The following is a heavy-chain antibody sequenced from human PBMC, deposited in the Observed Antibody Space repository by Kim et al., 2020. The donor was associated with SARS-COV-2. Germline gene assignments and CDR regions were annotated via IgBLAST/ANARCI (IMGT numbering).Heavy chain of an antibody. CDR2: T. V-gene: IGHV3-74*01. CDR3: ARGNYHAMDV. J-gene: IGHJ6*02. Sequence: TTEGDTGKGRFTRAVDNAKNTLYLTMDSLRAEDTAVYYCARGNYHAMDVWGQGTTVTVSS.